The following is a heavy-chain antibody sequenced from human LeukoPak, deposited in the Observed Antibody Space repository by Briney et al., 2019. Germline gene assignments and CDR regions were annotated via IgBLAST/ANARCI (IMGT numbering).Heavy chain of an antibody. V-gene: IGHV4-39*07. CDR1: GASISTSSYY. J-gene: IGHJ3*02. D-gene: IGHD4-17*01. Sequence: SETLSLTCTVSGASISTSSYYWGWIRQPPGKGLEWIANIYYSGSTYYNPSLKSRVTISIDTSKNQFSLMLSSVTAADTAMYYCARVADGDYATFAYDAFDIWGQGTMVTVSS. CDR2: IYYSGST. CDR3: ARVADGDYATFAYDAFDI.